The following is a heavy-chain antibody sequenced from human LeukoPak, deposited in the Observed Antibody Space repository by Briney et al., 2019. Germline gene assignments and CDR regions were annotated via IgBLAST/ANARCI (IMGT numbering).Heavy chain of an antibody. V-gene: IGHV4-59*12. J-gene: IGHJ5*02. D-gene: IGHD6-19*01. CDR3: ARDRRAVAGTSGFDT. CDR1: GATIKSYY. Sequence: PSETLSLTCTVSGATIKSYYWSWIRQSPGKGLEWLADIHYAGSTNYNPSLKSRVTISVDLSKNHFSVKMSSVTAADTAVYYCARDRRAVAGTSGFDTWGQGNLVTVSS. CDR2: IHYAGST.